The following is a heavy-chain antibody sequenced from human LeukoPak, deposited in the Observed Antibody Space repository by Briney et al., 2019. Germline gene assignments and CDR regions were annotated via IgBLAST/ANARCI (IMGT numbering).Heavy chain of an antibody. J-gene: IGHJ4*02. CDR1: GFPFSIFP. Sequence: GGSLPLSRAPSGFPFSIFPISGAAEPPGRGGEGRSILSGSGGSTYYAASVKGRFTISRDNCKNTVYLQMNSLRAEHTALYYCAKQFLTAVTTWPYIGFGYWGQGTLVTVSS. D-gene: IGHD4-17*01. CDR2: LSGSGGST. V-gene: IGHV3-23*01. CDR3: AKQFLTAVTTWPYIGFGY.